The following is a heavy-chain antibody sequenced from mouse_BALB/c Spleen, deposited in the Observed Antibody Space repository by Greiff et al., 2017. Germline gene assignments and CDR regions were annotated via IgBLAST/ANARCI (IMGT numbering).Heavy chain of an antibody. V-gene: IGHV3-2*02. D-gene: IGHD3-3*01. Sequence: EVQLVESGPGLVKPSQSLSLTCTVTGYSITSDYAWNWIRQFPGNKLEWMGYISYSGSTSYNPSLKSRISITRDTSKNQFFLQLNSVTTEDTATYYCARWAGIWFAYWGQGTLVTVSA. CDR3: ARWAGIWFAY. CDR2: ISYSGST. J-gene: IGHJ3*01. CDR1: GYSITSDYA.